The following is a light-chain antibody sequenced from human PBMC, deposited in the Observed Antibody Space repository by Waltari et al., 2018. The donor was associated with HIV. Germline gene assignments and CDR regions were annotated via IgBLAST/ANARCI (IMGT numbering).Light chain of an antibody. J-gene: IGLJ2*01. CDR3: SSFADRDGFYVL. Sequence: QSALTQPPSASGSPGQSVTLSCPGSNSTIGSYDYSSWYQLHPGKAPKLVISEVTKRPSGVSDRFSGSKSANTAFLTVSGLQAEDEADYYCSSFADRDGFYVLFGGGTRLTVL. V-gene: IGLV2-8*01. CDR1: NSTIGSYDY. CDR2: EVT.